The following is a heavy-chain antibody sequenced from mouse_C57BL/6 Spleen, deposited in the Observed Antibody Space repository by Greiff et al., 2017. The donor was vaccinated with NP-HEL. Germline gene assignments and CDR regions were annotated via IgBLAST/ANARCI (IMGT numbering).Heavy chain of an antibody. CDR2: IFPGSGST. D-gene: IGHD2-5*01. CDR1: GYTFTDYY. Sequence: VKLMESGPELVKPGASVKISCKASGYTFTDYYINWVKQRPGQGLEWIGWIFPGSGSTYYNETFKGKATLTVDKSSSTAYMLLSSLTSEDSAVYFCARAIYSNSWYFDVWGTGTTVTVSS. CDR3: ARAIYSNSWYFDV. J-gene: IGHJ1*03. V-gene: IGHV1-75*01.